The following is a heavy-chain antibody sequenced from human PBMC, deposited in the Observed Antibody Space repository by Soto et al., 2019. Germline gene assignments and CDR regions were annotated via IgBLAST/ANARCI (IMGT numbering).Heavy chain of an antibody. CDR3: ARGGEAVAGLDAFDI. J-gene: IGHJ3*02. D-gene: IGHD6-19*01. CDR1: GYTFTGYY. V-gene: IGHV1-3*01. Sequence: ASVKVSCKASGYTFTGYYMHWVRQAPGQRLEWMGWINAGNGNTKYSQKFQGRVTITRGTSASTAYMELSSLRSEDTAVYYCARGGEAVAGLDAFDIWGQGTMGTVSS. CDR2: INAGNGNT.